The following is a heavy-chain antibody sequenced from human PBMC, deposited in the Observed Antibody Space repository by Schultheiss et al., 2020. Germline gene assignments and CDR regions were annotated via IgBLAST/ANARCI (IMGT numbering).Heavy chain of an antibody. CDR2: ISYDGSDK. Sequence: GGSLRLSCAASGFTFSSYGMHWVRQAPGKGLEWVAVISYDGSDKDYADSVKRRFTISRDDSKNTLYLQLHSLRAEDTAVYYCAKEGGSGYDLWGQGTLVTVSS. CDR1: GFTFSSYG. V-gene: IGHV3-30*19. J-gene: IGHJ4*02. CDR3: AKEGGSGYDL. D-gene: IGHD5-12*01.